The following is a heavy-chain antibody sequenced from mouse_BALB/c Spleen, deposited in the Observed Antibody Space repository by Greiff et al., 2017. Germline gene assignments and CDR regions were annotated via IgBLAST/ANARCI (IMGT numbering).Heavy chain of an antibody. CDR2: INPSTGYT. J-gene: IGHJ2*01. CDR1: GYTFTSYW. Sequence: QVQLQQSGAELAKPGASVKMSCKASGYTFTSYWMHWVKQRPGQGLEWIGYINPSTGYTEYNQKFKDKATLTADKSSSTAYMQLSSLTSEDSAVYYCARSLSESGENYFDYWGQGTTLTVSS. D-gene: IGHD3-3*01. V-gene: IGHV1-7*01. CDR3: ARSLSESGENYFDY.